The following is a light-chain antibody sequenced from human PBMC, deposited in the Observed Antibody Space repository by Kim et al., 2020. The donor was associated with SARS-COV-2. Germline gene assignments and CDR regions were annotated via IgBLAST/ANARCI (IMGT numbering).Light chain of an antibody. CDR2: GAS. CDR1: QSVSTK. Sequence: EIVMTQSPATLSVSPGDRATLSCRASQSVSTKLAWYQQKPGQAPRLLIYGASSRATGIPARFSGSGSGTEFTLNISSLQSEDFAVYYCQQYDNWPLPFGQGTKVEIK. V-gene: IGKV3-15*01. CDR3: QQYDNWPLP. J-gene: IGKJ1*01.